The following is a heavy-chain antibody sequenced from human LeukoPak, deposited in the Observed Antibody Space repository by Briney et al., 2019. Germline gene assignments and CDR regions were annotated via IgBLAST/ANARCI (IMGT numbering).Heavy chain of an antibody. CDR1: GYTFTGYH. V-gene: IGHV1-2*02. Sequence: ASVKVSYKASGYTFTGYHMHWVRQAPGQGLEWMGCIDPNSGDTKYAQKFQGRVSMPRDTSTRTAYMELSRLRSDDTAVYFCARSGSTGYSLDYWGQGTLVTVSS. D-gene: IGHD3-22*01. CDR3: ARSGSTGYSLDY. J-gene: IGHJ4*02. CDR2: IDPNSGDT.